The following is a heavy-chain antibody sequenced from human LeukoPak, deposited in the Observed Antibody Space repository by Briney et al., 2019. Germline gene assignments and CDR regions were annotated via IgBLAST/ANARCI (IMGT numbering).Heavy chain of an antibody. V-gene: IGHV1-69*13. Sequence: GASVKVSCKASGGTFSSYAISWVRQAPGQGLEWMGGIIPIFGTANYAQKFQGRVTITADESTSTAYMELSSLRSEDTAVYHCARTYQLLDNYFDYWGQGTLVTVSS. CDR1: GGTFSSYA. J-gene: IGHJ4*02. CDR3: ARTYQLLDNYFDY. D-gene: IGHD2-2*01. CDR2: IIPIFGTA.